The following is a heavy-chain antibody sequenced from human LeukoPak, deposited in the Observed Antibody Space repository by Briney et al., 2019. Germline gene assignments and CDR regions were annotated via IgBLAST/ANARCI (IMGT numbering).Heavy chain of an antibody. CDR2: INHSGST. D-gene: IGHD2-15*01. J-gene: IGHJ4*02. Sequence: PSETLSLTCAVYGGSFSGYYWSWIRQPPGKGLEWIGEINHSGSTNYNPSLKSRVTISVDTSKNQFSLKLSSVTAADTAVYYCARALGYCSGGSCYSFPFFDYWGQGTLVTVSS. V-gene: IGHV4-34*01. CDR1: GGSFSGYY. CDR3: ARALGYCSGGSCYSFPFFDY.